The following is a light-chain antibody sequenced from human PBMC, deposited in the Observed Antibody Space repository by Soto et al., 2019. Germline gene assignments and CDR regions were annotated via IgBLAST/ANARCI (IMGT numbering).Light chain of an antibody. CDR1: SSNVGGNP. CDR2: TNT. V-gene: IGLV1-44*01. CDR3: ASWDDSLNGPV. Sequence: SVLTQPPSASGTPWQRVTMSCSGSSSNVGGNPVNWYQHVPTTAPKLLIYTNTQRPSGVPDRFSGSKSGTSASLAISGLQSEDEADYYCASWDDSLNGPVFGTGTKVTVL. J-gene: IGLJ1*01.